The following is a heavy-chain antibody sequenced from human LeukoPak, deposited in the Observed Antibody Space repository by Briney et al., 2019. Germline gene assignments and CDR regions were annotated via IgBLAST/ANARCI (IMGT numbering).Heavy chain of an antibody. CDR1: AFTFKNYG. V-gene: IGHV3-7*05. CDR2: IKVDGSEK. J-gene: IGHJ4*02. Sequence: GSPMPPCCALAFTFKNYGMNWVRQAPGKGVEWVADIKVDGSEKNYVDSVKGRFTISRDNTKNSLYLQMNSLRAEDTAVFYCARDQYDTWSRRGNFDSWGQGTLVIVSS. CDR3: ARDQYDTWSRRGNFDS. D-gene: IGHD3-3*01.